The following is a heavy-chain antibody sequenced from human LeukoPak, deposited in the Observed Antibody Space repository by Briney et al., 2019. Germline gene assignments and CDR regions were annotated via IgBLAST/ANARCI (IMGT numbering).Heavy chain of an antibody. Sequence: PGGSLRLSCAASGFTFSSYSMNWVRQTPGKGLAWVSSISSSSSYIYYADSVKGRFTISRDNAKNSLYLQMNSLRAEDTAVYYCARQRVGATFDAFDIWGQGTMVTVSS. V-gene: IGHV3-21*01. D-gene: IGHD1-26*01. CDR2: ISSSSSYI. CDR1: GFTFSSYS. CDR3: ARQRVGATFDAFDI. J-gene: IGHJ3*02.